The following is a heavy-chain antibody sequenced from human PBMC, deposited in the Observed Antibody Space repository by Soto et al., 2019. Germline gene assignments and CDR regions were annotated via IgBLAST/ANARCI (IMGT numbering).Heavy chain of an antibody. D-gene: IGHD3-9*01. J-gene: IGHJ6*02. CDR1: GYTFTGYY. V-gene: IGHV1-2*04. CDR3: ARDAGDILTGYYFPSYYYYGMDV. CDR2: INPNSGGT. Sequence: ASVKVSCKASGYTFTGYYMHWVRQAPGQGLEWMGWINPNSGGTNYAQKFQGWVTMTRDTSISTAYMELSRLRSDDTAVYYCARDAGDILTGYYFPSYYYYGMDVWGQGTTVTVSS.